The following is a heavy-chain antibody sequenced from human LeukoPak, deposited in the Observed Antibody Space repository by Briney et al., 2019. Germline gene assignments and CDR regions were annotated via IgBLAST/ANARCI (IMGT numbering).Heavy chain of an antibody. CDR1: GFTFTSYW. V-gene: IGHV3-7*01. Sequence: GGSLRLSCAASGFTFTSYWMSWVRQAPGKGLEWVANIKQDGSEKEYVDSVKGRFTISRDNAKNSLYLQMNSMSAEDTDVYYCARWRGQQSEFVYWGQGTLVTVSS. D-gene: IGHD5-24*01. J-gene: IGHJ4*02. CDR2: IKQDGSEK. CDR3: ARWRGQQSEFVY.